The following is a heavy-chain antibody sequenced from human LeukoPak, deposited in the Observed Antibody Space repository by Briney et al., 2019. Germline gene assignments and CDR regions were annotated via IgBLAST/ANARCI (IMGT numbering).Heavy chain of an antibody. CDR3: AKRNNREFDY. Sequence: GESLRLSCAASGFTFNTYAMSWVRQAPGKGLEWVSGIGTSGSGTYYADSVKGRFTISRDNSKNSLYLLMNNLRAEDTAIYYCAKRNNREFDYWGQGTLVTVSS. V-gene: IGHV3-23*01. CDR1: GFTFNTYA. J-gene: IGHJ4*02. CDR2: IGTSGSGT. D-gene: IGHD1-14*01.